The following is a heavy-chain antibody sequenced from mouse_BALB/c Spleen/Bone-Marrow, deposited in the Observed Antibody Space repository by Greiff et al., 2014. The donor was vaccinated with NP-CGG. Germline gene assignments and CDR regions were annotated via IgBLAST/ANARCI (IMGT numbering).Heavy chain of an antibody. CDR2: IYPGDGDT. CDR1: GYTFTSYW. J-gene: IGHJ4*01. CDR3: ARWGNSYAMDY. Sequence: VQLQQSGAELARPGASVKLSCKASGYTFTSYWMQWVKQRPGQGLEWIGAIYPGDGDTRYTQKFKGKATLTADKSSSTAYMQLSSLASEDSAVYYCARWGNSYAMDYWGQGTSVIVSS. D-gene: IGHD2-1*01. V-gene: IGHV1-87*01.